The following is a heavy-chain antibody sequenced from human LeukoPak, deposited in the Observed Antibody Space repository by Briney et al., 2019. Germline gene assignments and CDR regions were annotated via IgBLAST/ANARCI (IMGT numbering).Heavy chain of an antibody. D-gene: IGHD2-2*01. CDR1: GFTFSSYE. J-gene: IGHJ6*03. CDR2: ISSSGSTI. CDR3: ARPAAMYVYYYMDV. V-gene: IGHV3-48*03. Sequence: PGGSLRLSCAASGFTFSSYEMNWVRQAPGKGLEWVSYISSSGSTIYYADSVKGRFTISRGNAKNSLYLQMNSLRAEDTAVYYCARPAAMYVYYYMDVWGKGTTVTVSS.